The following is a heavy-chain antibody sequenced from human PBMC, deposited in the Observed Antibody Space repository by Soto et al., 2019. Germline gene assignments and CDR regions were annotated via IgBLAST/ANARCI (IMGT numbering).Heavy chain of an antibody. Sequence: ASVKVSCKASGYTFTSYDINWVRQATGQGLEWMGWMNPNSGNTGYAQKFQGRVTITADKSTSTAYMELSSLRSEDTAVYYCARFRGSYGMDVWGQGTTVTVSS. CDR3: ARFRGSYGMDV. J-gene: IGHJ6*02. D-gene: IGHD3-10*01. V-gene: IGHV1-8*01. CDR2: MNPNSGNT. CDR1: GYTFTSYD.